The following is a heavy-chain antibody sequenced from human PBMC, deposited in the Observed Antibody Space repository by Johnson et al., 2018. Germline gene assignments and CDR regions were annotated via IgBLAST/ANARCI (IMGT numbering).Heavy chain of an antibody. D-gene: IGHD3-10*01. CDR1: GFSFINYW. V-gene: IGHV3-7*01. CDR3: AREEVVRGADDACDI. CDR2: IKQDGSVK. Sequence: VQLVQSGGGSVQPGGSLRLSCAASGFSFINYWMTWVRQAPGKGLEWVANIKQDGSVKYYADSVKGRFTISRDNSKNTLYLQMNSLRAGDTAVYYCAREEVVRGADDACDIWGQGTMVTVSS. J-gene: IGHJ3*02.